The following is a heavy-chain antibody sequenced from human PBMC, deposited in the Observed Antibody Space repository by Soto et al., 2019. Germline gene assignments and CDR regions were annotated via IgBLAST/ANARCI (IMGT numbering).Heavy chain of an antibody. D-gene: IGHD3-9*01. CDR2: ISSTSSAR. CDR1: GFTFSVHS. J-gene: IGHJ6*02. Sequence: GGSLRLSCAASGFTFSVHSMNWVRRAPGKGLEWVSYISSTSSARYYADSVRGRFTISRDNVEYSLYLQMNSLTDGDTAVYYCARDSDIYYGMDVWGQGTTVTVSS. CDR3: ARDSDIYYGMDV. V-gene: IGHV3-48*02.